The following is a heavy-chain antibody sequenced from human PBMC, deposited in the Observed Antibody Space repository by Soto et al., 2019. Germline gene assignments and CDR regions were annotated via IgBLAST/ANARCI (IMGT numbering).Heavy chain of an antibody. J-gene: IGHJ5*02. CDR1: GYTFTGYY. CDR3: ARARDTVSNWFDP. Sequence: ASVKVSCKASGYTFTGYYMHWVRQAPGQGLEWMGWINPNSGGTNYTQKFQGWVTMTRDTSISTAYMELSRLRSDDTAVYYCARARDTVSNWFDPWGQGTLVTVSS. D-gene: IGHD4-17*01. V-gene: IGHV1-2*04. CDR2: INPNSGGT.